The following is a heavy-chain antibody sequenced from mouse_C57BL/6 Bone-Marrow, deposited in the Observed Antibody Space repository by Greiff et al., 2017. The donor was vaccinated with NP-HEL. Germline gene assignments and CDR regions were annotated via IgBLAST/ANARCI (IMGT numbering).Heavy chain of an antibody. CDR1: GYTFTSYW. D-gene: IGHD1-1*01. Sequence: VQLQQPGAELVMPGASVKLSCKASGYTFTSYWMHWVKQRPGQGLEWIGEIDPSDSYTNYNQKFKGKSTLTVDKSSSTAYMQLSSLTSEDSAVYYCARSPVVGDYFDYWGQGTTLTVSS. CDR3: ARSPVVGDYFDY. J-gene: IGHJ2*01. V-gene: IGHV1-69*01. CDR2: IDPSDSYT.